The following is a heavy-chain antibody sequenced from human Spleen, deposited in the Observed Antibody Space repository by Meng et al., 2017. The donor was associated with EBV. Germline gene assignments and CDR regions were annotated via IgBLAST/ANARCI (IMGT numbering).Heavy chain of an antibody. CDR3: ARGKASAAGNDY. J-gene: IGHJ4*02. D-gene: IGHD6-13*01. Sequence: QEALPRWGDWLLKPSETLSLPCAVYGGSFSGYYWSWIRQPPGKGLEWIGEINLSGSTNYNPSLKSRITISVDTSNNQFSLKLSSVTAADTAVYYCARGKASAAGNDYWGRGTLVTVSS. V-gene: IGHV4-34*01. CDR2: INLSGST. CDR1: GGSFSGYY.